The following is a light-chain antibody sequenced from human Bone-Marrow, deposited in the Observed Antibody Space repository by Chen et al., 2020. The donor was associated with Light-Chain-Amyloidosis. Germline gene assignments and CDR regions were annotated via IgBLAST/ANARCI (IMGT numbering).Light chain of an antibody. V-gene: IGKV1-5*03. CDR3: QQYYRTPLT. J-gene: IGKJ4*01. CDR1: QNIDDW. Sequence: IQMPQPPSTLSASAGDRVTITCRASQNIDDWLAWYQQIPGKAPKILIYRAASLESGVPTRFSGSGFGTDFTLTSDSLQRDDFATYHCQQYYRTPLTFGGGTKVEVK. CDR2: RAA.